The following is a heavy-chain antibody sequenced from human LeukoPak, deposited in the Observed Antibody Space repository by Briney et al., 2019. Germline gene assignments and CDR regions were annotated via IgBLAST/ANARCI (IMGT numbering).Heavy chain of an antibody. J-gene: IGHJ5*02. D-gene: IGHD1-26*01. CDR1: GYSFTSYW. V-gene: IGHV5-51*01. Sequence: GESLKISCKGSGYSFTSYWIGWVRQMPGKGLEWMGIIYPGDSDTRYSPSFRGQVTISADKSISTAYLQWSSLKASDTAMYYCARHTGWEPTGNWFDPWGQGTLVTVSS. CDR2: IYPGDSDT. CDR3: ARHTGWEPTGNWFDP.